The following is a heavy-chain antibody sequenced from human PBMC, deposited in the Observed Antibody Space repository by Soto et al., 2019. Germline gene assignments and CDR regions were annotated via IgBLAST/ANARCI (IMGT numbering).Heavy chain of an antibody. CDR3: ARDDIVLVPAGVPYYYGMDV. V-gene: IGHV1-69*13. CDR2: IIPIFGTA. CDR1: GGTFSSYA. D-gene: IGHD2-2*01. J-gene: IGHJ6*02. Sequence: ASVKVSCKASGGTFSSYAISWVRQAPGQGLEWMGGIIPIFGTANYAQKFQGRVTITADESTSTAYMELSSLRSEDTAVYYCARDDIVLVPAGVPYYYGMDVWGQGTTVTVSS.